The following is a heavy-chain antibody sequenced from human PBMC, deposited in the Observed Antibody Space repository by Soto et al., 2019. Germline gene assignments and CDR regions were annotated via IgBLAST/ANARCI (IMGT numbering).Heavy chain of an antibody. CDR1: GGSVNIGTYY. J-gene: IGHJ6*02. CDR2: IHYSGST. Sequence: SETLSLTCTVPGGSVNIGTYYWSWIRHPPGKGLEWIGFIHYSGSTNYNPSLKSRVTISVDTSKNQFSLKLSSVTAADTAVYYCASDSSGWLALYYYGMDVWGQGTTVTVSS. CDR3: ASDSSGWLALYYYGMDV. D-gene: IGHD6-19*01. V-gene: IGHV4-61*01.